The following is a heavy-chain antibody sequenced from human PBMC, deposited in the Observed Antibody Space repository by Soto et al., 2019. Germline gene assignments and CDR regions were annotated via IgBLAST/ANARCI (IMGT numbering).Heavy chain of an antibody. V-gene: IGHV5-51*01. CDR2: IYPGDSDT. CDR3: AGQNDDYGGLVAFDI. CDR1: GYSFTSYW. Sequence: LRESLKISCKGSGYSFTSYWIGWVRQMPGKGLEWMGIIYPGDSDTRYSPSFQGQVTISADKSISTAYLQWSSLKASDTAMYYCAGQNDDYGGLVAFDIWGQGTMVTVSS. D-gene: IGHD4-17*01. J-gene: IGHJ3*02.